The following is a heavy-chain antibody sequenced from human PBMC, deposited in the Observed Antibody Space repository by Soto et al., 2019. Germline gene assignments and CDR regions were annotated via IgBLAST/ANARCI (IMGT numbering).Heavy chain of an antibody. J-gene: IGHJ4*02. CDR1: GYTFTSYY. CDR3: ARLGYCSSTSCYLGLDY. CDR2: INPSGGST. Sequence: QVQLVQSGAEVKKPGASVKVSCKASGYTFTSYYMHWVRQAPGQGLEWMGIINPSGGSTSYAQKFQGRVTMTRDTSTSTVYMELSSLRSEDTAVYYCARLGYCSSTSCYLGLDYWGPGTLVTVSS. V-gene: IGHV1-46*01. D-gene: IGHD2-2*01.